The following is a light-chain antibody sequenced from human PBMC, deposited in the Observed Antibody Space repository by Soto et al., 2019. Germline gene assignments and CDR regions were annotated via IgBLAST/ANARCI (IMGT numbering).Light chain of an antibody. CDR2: EDN. CDR1: SSDVGGYNL. CDR3: CSYAGASTYA. Sequence: QSALTQPASVSGSPGQSITISCAGTSSDVGGYNLVSWYQQHPGKAPKLMIYEDNERPSGVSNRFSGSKSGNTASLTISGLRAEDEADYYCCSYAGASTYAFGTGTKLTV. V-gene: IGLV2-23*01. J-gene: IGLJ1*01.